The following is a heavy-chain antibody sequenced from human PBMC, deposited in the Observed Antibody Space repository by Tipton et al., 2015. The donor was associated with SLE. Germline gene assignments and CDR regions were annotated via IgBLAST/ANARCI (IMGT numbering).Heavy chain of an antibody. V-gene: IGHV4-31*03. CDR1: GGSISSYY. Sequence: TLSLTCTVSGGSISSYYWSWIRQHPGRGLEWIGSIFYSGITYYNPSLKSRVVISVDTSENEVSLKLTSVTGADTALFYCARGEGYKGFYFIDVWGRGTKVTVPS. CDR3: ARGEGYKGFYFIDV. CDR2: IFYSGIT. J-gene: IGHJ6*04. D-gene: IGHD5-24*01.